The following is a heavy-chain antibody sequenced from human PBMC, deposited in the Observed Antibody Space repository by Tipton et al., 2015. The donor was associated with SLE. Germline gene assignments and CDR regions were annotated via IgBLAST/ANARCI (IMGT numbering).Heavy chain of an antibody. D-gene: IGHD2-15*01. CDR2: ISYSETT. CDR1: GGSTSSHY. V-gene: IGHV4-59*11. J-gene: IGHJ4*02. Sequence: LRLSCTVSGGSTSSHYWSWIRQPPGKGLEWIGYISYSETTNYNPSLKSRVTISVDTSKNHFSLKLRSVTAADTAVYYCAGAWQGYCSGGTCYVLDYWGQGTLVAVSS. CDR3: AGAWQGYCSGGTCYVLDY.